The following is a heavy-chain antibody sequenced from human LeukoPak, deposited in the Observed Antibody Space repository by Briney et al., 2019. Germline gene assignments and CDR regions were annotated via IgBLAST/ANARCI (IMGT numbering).Heavy chain of an antibody. J-gene: IGHJ4*02. V-gene: IGHV3-7*01. CDR3: ARLFYHSAEY. CDR2: IKEDGREK. Sequence: PGGSLRLSCVASESTFSNYWMSWVRQAPGKGLEWVATIKEDGREKYYVDSVKGRFTTSRDNAKNSLYLQMNSLRPEDTAVYYCARLFYHSAEYCGQGTLVTVSS. CDR1: ESTFSNYW. D-gene: IGHD1-14*01.